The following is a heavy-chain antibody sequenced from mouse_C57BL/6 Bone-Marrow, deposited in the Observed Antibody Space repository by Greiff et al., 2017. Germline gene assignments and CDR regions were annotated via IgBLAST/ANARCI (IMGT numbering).Heavy chain of an antibody. J-gene: IGHJ2*01. V-gene: IGHV1-5*01. CDR2: LSPGNSDT. D-gene: IGHD3-2*02. CDR1: GYTFTSYW. CDR3: TSEETAQASFDY. Sequence: VKLQQSGTVLARPGASVKMSCKTSGYTFTSYWTHWVKQRPGQGLEWIGALSPGNSDTSYNQKFKGKAKLTAVTSASPAYMELSSHTHEDSAVYSFTSEETAQASFDYWGQGTTLTVSS.